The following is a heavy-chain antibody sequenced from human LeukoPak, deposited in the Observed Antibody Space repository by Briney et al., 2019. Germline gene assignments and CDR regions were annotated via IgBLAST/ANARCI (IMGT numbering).Heavy chain of an antibody. D-gene: IGHD4-11*01. CDR1: GGSISSYY. J-gene: IGHJ4*02. CDR3: ARGHDYSNYGDY. CDR2: INHSGST. V-gene: IGHV4-34*01. Sequence: SETLSLTCTVSGGSISSYYWSWIRQPPGKGLEWIGEINHSGSTNYNPSLKSRVTISVDTSKNQFSLKLSSVTAADTAVYYCARGHDYSNYGDYWGQGTLVTVSS.